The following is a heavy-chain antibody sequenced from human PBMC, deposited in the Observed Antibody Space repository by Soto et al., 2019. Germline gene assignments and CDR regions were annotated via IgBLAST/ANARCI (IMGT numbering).Heavy chain of an antibody. Sequence: QVQLQQWGAGLLKPSETLSLTCAVYGGSFSGYYWSWIRQPPGKGLEWIGEINHSGSTNYNPSLKSRVTISVDTSKNQFSLKLSSVTAADTAVYYCARTRITIFGVLIMGGNYFDYWGQGTLVTVSS. CDR1: GGSFSGYY. V-gene: IGHV4-34*01. CDR3: ARTRITIFGVLIMGGNYFDY. D-gene: IGHD3-3*01. CDR2: INHSGST. J-gene: IGHJ4*02.